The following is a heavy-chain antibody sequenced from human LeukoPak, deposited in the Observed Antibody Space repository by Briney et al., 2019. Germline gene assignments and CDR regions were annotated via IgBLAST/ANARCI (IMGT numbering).Heavy chain of an antibody. J-gene: IGHJ4*02. D-gene: IGHD2-15*01. CDR1: RFTFSSYG. CDR2: IWYDGSNK. V-gene: IGHV3-33*01. CDR3: ARDKCGGSSHQVNY. Sequence: GGSLRLSCAASRFTFSSYGMHWVGQAPGKGLEWVAVIWYDGSNKNFADSVKGRFTISRDNSKNTLYLQMNSLRAEDTAVYYCARDKCGGSSHQVNYWGQGTLVTVSS.